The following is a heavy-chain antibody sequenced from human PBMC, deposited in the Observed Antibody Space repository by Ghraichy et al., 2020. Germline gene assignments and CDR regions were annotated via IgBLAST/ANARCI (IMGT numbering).Heavy chain of an antibody. CDR2: INHSGST. CDR1: GGSFSGYY. CDR3: AFFRAAFDI. Sequence: SQTLSLTCAVYGGSFSGYYWCWIRQPPGKGLEWIGEINHSGSTNYNPSLKSRVTISVDTSKNQFSLKLSSVTAADTAVYYCAFFRAAFDIWGQGTMVTVSS. V-gene: IGHV4-34*01. J-gene: IGHJ3*02. D-gene: IGHD3-3*01.